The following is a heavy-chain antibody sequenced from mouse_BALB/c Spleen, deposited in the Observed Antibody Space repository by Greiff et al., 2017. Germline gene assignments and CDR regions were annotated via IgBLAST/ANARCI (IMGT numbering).Heavy chain of an antibody. V-gene: IGHV2-9*02. D-gene: IGHD2-13*01. CDR2: IWAGGST. J-gene: IGHJ3*01. CDR3: ASEGDWVWFDY. Sequence: VQGVESGPGLVAPSQSLSITCTVSGFSLTSYGVHWVRQPPGKGLEWLGVIWAGGSTNYNSALMSRLSISKDNSKSQVFLKMNSLQTDDTAMYYCASEGDWVWFDYWGQGTLVTVSA. CDR1: GFSLTSYG.